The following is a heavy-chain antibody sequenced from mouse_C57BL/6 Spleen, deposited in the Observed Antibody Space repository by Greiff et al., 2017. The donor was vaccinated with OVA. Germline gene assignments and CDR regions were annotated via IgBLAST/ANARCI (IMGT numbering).Heavy chain of an antibody. Sequence: VQLVESGAELAKPGASVKLSCKASGYTFTSYWMHWVKQRPGQGLEWIGYINPSSGYTKYNQKFKDKATLTADKSSSTAYMQLSSLTYEDSAVYYCARSTMVTTYYFDYWGQGTTLTVSS. D-gene: IGHD2-2*01. CDR1: GYTFTSYW. J-gene: IGHJ2*01. CDR3: ARSTMVTTYYFDY. V-gene: IGHV1-7*01. CDR2: INPSSGYT.